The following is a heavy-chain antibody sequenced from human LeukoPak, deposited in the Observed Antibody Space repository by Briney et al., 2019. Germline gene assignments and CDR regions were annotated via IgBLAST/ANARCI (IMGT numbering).Heavy chain of an antibody. J-gene: IGHJ6*02. V-gene: IGHV3-13*01. Sequence: GGSLRLSCAASGFTFSSYDMHWVRQATGKGLEWVSAIGTAGDTYYPGSVRGRFTISRENAKNSLYLQMNSLRAGDTAVYYCTRSYGSGSYKYYYYYYGMDVWGQGTTVTVSS. CDR3: TRSYGSGSYKYYYYYYGMDV. CDR1: GFTFSSYD. D-gene: IGHD3-10*01. CDR2: IGTAGDT.